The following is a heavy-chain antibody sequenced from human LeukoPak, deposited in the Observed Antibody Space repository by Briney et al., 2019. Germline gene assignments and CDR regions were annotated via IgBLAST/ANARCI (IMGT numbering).Heavy chain of an antibody. J-gene: IGHJ6*02. CDR1: GYTFTGYY. Sequence: ASVKVSCKASGYTFTGYYKHWVRQAPGQGLEWMGWINPNSGGTNYAQKFQGRVTMTRDTSISTAYMELSRLRSDDTAVYYYALFGELLYQPYYYGMDVWGQGTTVTVSS. CDR3: ALFGELLYQPYYYGMDV. CDR2: INPNSGGT. V-gene: IGHV1-2*02. D-gene: IGHD3-10*01.